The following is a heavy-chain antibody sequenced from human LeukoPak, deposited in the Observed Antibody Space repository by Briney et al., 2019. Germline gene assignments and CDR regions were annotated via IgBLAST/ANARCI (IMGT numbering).Heavy chain of an antibody. CDR1: GFIFSNYW. D-gene: IGHD3-3*01. Sequence: PGGSLRLSCAASGFIFSNYWMHWVRQAPGKGLVWVSRIKTDGTSPSYVDSVKGRFTISRDNAKNTLYLQMNSLRAEDTAVYYCARGGDFWSGYHDYWGQGTLVTVSS. J-gene: IGHJ4*02. CDR2: IKTDGTSP. V-gene: IGHV3-74*01. CDR3: ARGGDFWSGYHDY.